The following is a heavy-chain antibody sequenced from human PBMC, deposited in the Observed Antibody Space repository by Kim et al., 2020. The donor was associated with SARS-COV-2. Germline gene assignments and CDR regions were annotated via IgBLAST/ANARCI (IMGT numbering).Heavy chain of an antibody. J-gene: IGHJ4*02. Sequence: NPSLKGRVTVSVDTSKNQFSLKVSAVTAADTAVYYGAKGTLNTGGWYGVDYWGQGTLVTVSS. CDR3: AKGTLNTGGWYGVDY. D-gene: IGHD6-19*01. V-gene: IGHV4-31*02.